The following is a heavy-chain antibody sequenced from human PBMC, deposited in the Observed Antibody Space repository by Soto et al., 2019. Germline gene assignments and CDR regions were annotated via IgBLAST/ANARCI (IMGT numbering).Heavy chain of an antibody. CDR3: ARFSISWYDAFDI. CDR1: GYTFTSYD. CDR2: MNPNSGNT. V-gene: IGHV1-8*01. D-gene: IGHD6-13*01. Sequence: GASVKVSCKASGYTFTSYDINWGRQATGQGLEWMGWMNPNSGNTGYAQKFQGRVTMTRNTSISTAYMELSSLRSEDTAVYYCARFSISWYDAFDIWGQGTMVTVSS. J-gene: IGHJ3*02.